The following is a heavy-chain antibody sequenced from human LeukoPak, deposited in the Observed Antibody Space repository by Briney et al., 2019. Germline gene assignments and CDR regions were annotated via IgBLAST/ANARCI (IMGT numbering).Heavy chain of an antibody. D-gene: IGHD6-13*01. CDR3: ARAAATYYYMDV. V-gene: IGHV1-2*02. CDR1: GYTFTDYY. J-gene: IGHJ6*03. CDR2: INPNSGGT. Sequence: GASVKVSCKASGYTFTDYYMHWVRQAPGQGLEWMGWINPNSGGTNYAQKFQGRVTMTRDTSISTAYMELSRLRSDDTAVYYCARAAATYYYMDVWGKGTTVTVSS.